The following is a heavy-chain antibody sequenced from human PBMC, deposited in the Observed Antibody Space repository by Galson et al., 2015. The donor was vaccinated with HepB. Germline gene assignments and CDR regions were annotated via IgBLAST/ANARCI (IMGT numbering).Heavy chain of an antibody. Sequence: SVKVSCKASGGTFSSYAISWVRQAPGQGLEWMGGIIPIFGTANYAQKFQGRVTMTTDTSTSTAYMELRSLRSDDPAVYYCARDTGVGVFGYWGQGTLVTVSS. V-gene: IGHV1-69*05. D-gene: IGHD3-3*01. CDR1: GGTFSSYA. CDR3: ARDTGVGVFGY. J-gene: IGHJ4*02. CDR2: IIPIFGTA.